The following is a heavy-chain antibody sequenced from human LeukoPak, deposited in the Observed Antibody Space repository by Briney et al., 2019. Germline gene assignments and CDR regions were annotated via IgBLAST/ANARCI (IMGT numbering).Heavy chain of an antibody. V-gene: IGHV4-34*01. CDR3: ARMNYGDYPSYYYYGMDV. J-gene: IGHJ6*02. Sequence: PSETLSLTCAVSGGSFSGYYWSWIRQPPGKGLEWIGEINHSGSTNYNPSLKSRVTISVDTSKNQFSLKLSSVTAADTAVYYCARMNYGDYPSYYYYGMDVWGQGTTVTVSS. D-gene: IGHD4-17*01. CDR1: GGSFSGYY. CDR2: INHSGST.